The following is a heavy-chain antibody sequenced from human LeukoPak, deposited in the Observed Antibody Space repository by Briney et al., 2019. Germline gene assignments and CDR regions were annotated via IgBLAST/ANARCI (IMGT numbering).Heavy chain of an antibody. Sequence: GASVKVSCKASGYTFTSYDINWVRQATGQGLEWMGWMNPNSGNTGYAQKFQGRVTMTRDTSISTAYMELSRLRSDDTAVYYCARERHYYDSSGYYGAEYFQHWGQGTLVTVSS. J-gene: IGHJ1*01. CDR1: GYTFTSYD. V-gene: IGHV1-8*01. CDR3: ARERHYYDSSGYYGAEYFQH. CDR2: MNPNSGNT. D-gene: IGHD3-22*01.